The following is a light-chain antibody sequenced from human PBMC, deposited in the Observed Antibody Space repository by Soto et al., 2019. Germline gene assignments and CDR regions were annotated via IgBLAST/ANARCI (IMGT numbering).Light chain of an antibody. CDR1: SSFGSSY. CDR2: CAS. CDR3: QEYGSAPLT. J-gene: IGKJ4*01. V-gene: IGKV3-20*01. Sequence: EIGLTRSPGTLSLSPGERPTLSCRASSSFGSSYLALSHQKPGQAPRVWIYCASSRATGIPDRFSGSGSGTAVTLTISILEPADFAVYYGQEYGSAPLTFGGGTKVEIK.